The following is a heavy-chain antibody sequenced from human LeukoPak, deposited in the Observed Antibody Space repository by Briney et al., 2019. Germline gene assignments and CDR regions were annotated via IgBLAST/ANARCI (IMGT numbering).Heavy chain of an antibody. J-gene: IGHJ5*02. Sequence: SETLSLTCTVSGGSISSGGYYWSWIRQPPGKGLEWIGYIYHSGSTYYNPSLKSRVTISVDRSKNQFSLKLSSVTAADTAVYYCARIKHDSGWFDPWGQGTLVTVSS. CDR3: ARIKHDSGWFDP. CDR2: IYHSGST. D-gene: IGHD3-10*01. V-gene: IGHV4-30-2*02. CDR1: GGSISSGGYY.